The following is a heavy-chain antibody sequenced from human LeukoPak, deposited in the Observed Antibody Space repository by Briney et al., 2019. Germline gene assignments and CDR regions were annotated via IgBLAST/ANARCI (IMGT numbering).Heavy chain of an antibody. CDR3: ARVQMATLHFDY. J-gene: IGHJ4*02. CDR1: GGTFSSYA. CDR2: IIPILGIA. D-gene: IGHD5-24*01. V-gene: IGHV1-69*04. Sequence: ASVKVSCKASGGTFSSYAISWVRQAPGQGLEWMGRIIPILGIANYAQKFQGRVTITADKSTSTAYMELSSLRSEDTAVYYCARVQMATLHFDYWGQGTPVTVSS.